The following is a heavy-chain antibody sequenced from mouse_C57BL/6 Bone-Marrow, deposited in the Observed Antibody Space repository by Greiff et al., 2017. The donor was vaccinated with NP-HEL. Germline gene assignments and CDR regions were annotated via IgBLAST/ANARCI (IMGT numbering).Heavy chain of an antibody. Sequence: QVQLHQSGAELVKPGASVKMSCKASGYTFTTYPIEWVKQNHGKSLEWIGNFHPYNDDTEYNEKFKNKATLTVEKSSSTVYLELSRLTSDDSSVYYCERGGNYWYYFDYWGQGTTRTVSA. V-gene: IGHV1-47*01. CDR2: FHPYNDDT. CDR3: ERGGNYWYYFDY. CDR1: GYTFTTYP. D-gene: IGHD2-1*01. J-gene: IGHJ2*01.